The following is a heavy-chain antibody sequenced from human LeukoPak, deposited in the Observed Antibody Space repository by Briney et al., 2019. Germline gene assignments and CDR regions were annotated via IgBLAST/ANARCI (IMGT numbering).Heavy chain of an antibody. CDR2: ISYDGSNK. D-gene: IGHD3-3*01. V-gene: IGHV3-30-3*01. CDR3: ARGLRFLEWLPPGGGGMDV. Sequence: GRSLRLSCAASGFTFSSYAMHWVRQAPGKGLEWVAVISYDGSNKYYADSVKGRFTISRDNSKNTLYLQMNSLRAEGTAVYYCARGLRFLEWLPPGGGGMDVWGQGTTVTVSS. CDR1: GFTFSSYA. J-gene: IGHJ6*02.